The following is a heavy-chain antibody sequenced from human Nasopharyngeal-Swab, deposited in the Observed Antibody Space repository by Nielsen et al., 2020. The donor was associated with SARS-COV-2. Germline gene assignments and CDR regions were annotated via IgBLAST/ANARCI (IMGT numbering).Heavy chain of an antibody. D-gene: IGHD1-26*01. CDR2: IKQDGSEK. CDR3: ARDADSGSYAPVGMDV. Sequence: WIRQCPGKGLEWVANIKQDGSEKYYVDSVKGRFTISRDNAKNSLYLQMNSLRAEDTAVYYCARDADSGSYAPVGMDVWGQGTTVTVSS. V-gene: IGHV3-7*01. J-gene: IGHJ6*02.